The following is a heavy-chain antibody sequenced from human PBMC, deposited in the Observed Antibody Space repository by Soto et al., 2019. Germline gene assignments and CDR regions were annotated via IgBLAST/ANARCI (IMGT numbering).Heavy chain of an antibody. J-gene: IGHJ4*02. CDR2: LNHSGST. V-gene: IGHV4-34*01. D-gene: IGHD6-6*01. CDR3: ASRRGGQLDIADY. CDR1: GGSFSGSY. Sequence: PPETLSLTSAVYGGSFSGSYWCWIRQPPGKGLEWIGELNHSGSTNYNPSLKILVTISVDTSKTQCSLKLSSVTAADTAVYYCASRRGGQLDIADYWGQGTLVTAPQ.